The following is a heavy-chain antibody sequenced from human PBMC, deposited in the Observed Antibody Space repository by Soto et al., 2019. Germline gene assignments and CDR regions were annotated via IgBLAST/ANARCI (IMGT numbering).Heavy chain of an antibody. CDR1: VFTFSSYA. CDR2: ISSNGGST. Sequence: HPGGSLRLSCSASVFTFSSYAMHWVRQAPGKGLEYVSAISSNGGSTHYADSVKGRFTISRDNSKNTLYLQMSSLRAEDTAVYYCVKGYSSGWNRGNGLDYWGQGTLVTVSS. J-gene: IGHJ4*02. V-gene: IGHV3-64D*08. D-gene: IGHD6-19*01. CDR3: VKGYSSGWNRGNGLDY.